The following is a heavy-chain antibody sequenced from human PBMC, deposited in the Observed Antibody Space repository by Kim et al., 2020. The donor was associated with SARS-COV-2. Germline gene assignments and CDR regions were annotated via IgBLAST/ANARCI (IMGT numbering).Heavy chain of an antibody. CDR1: GFTFGDYA. J-gene: IGHJ6*03. V-gene: IGHV3-9*01. CDR2: ISWNGGII. Sequence: GGSLRHSCAASGFTFGDYAMHWVRRPPGKGLEWLSGISWNGGIIAYADSVKGRFTVSRDDAKNSVYLQMNSLRAEDTALYYCTKDTGYYFMDVCG. CDR3: TKDTGYYFMDV. D-gene: IGHD1-1*01.